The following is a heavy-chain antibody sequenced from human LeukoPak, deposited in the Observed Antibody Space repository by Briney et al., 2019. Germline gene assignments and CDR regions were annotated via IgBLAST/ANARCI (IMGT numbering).Heavy chain of an antibody. J-gene: IGHJ4*02. D-gene: IGHD5-18*01. CDR1: GGPIRTYQ. V-gene: IGHV4-59*08. Sequence: SETLSLTCTVSGGPIRTYQWSWIRQPPGKGLEWIGNIHYSGSANYNPSLKSRVIISVDTSKNQFSLKLSSVTAADTAVYYCARVDSSYGYAGGNYFDYWGQGTLVTVSS. CDR2: IHYSGSA. CDR3: ARVDSSYGYAGGNYFDY.